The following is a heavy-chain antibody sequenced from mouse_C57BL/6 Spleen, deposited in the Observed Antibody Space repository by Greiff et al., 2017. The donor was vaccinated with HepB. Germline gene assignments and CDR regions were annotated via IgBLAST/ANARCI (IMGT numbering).Heavy chain of an antibody. V-gene: IGHV1-15*01. Sequence: QVQLQQSGAELVRPGASVTLSCKASGYTFTDYEMHWVKQTPVHGLEWIGAIDPETGGTAYNQKFKGKAILTADKSSSTAYMELRSLTSEDSAVYYCTRAPYYSLFAYWGQGTLVTVSA. CDR3: TRAPYYSLFAY. CDR1: GYTFTDYE. D-gene: IGHD2-12*01. CDR2: IDPETGGT. J-gene: IGHJ3*01.